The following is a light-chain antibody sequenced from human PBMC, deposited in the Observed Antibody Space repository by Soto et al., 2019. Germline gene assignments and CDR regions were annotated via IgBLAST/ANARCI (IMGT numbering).Light chain of an antibody. Sequence: EIVLTQSPGTLSLSPGERATLSCRASQSVSDSYLAWYQQKPGQAPRLLIYASSRATGIPDRFSGSGSGTDFTLIISRLEPEDFAVYYCQHYGTSGLFGPGTKVDIK. CDR2: AS. J-gene: IGKJ3*01. V-gene: IGKV3-20*01. CDR1: QSVSDSY. CDR3: QHYGTSGL.